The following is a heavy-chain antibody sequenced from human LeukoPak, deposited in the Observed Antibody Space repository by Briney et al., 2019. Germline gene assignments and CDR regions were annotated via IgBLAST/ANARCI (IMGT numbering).Heavy chain of an antibody. CDR1: GGSITRGGFF. Sequence: SETLSLTCTVSGGSITRGGFFWSWVRQHPGKALEWIGYINYSGTTFRNPSLQSRVSIPVDTSKNQFSLNVTSMTVADTAVYFCAKDQSGGLDYWGQGILVTVSS. CDR2: INYSGTT. CDR3: AKDQSGGLDY. V-gene: IGHV4-31*03. J-gene: IGHJ4*02. D-gene: IGHD3-10*01.